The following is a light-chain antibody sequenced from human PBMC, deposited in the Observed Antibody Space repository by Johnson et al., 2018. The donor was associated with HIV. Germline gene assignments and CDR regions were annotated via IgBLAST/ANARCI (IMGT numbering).Light chain of an antibody. CDR2: ENN. Sequence: HSVLTQPPSVSAAPGQKVTISCSGSSSNIGKNYVSWYQQLPGKAPKLLIYENNKRPSGIPDRFSGSKSGTSATLGITGLQTGDEADYHCGTWDSSRSAGVFGTGTKVTVL. CDR1: SSNIGKNY. J-gene: IGLJ1*01. V-gene: IGLV1-51*01. CDR3: GTWDSSRSAGV.